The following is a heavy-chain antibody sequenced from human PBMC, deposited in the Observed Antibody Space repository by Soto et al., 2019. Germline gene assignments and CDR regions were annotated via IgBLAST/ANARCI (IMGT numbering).Heavy chain of an antibody. Sequence: PGGSLRLSCAASGFTFSSYAMHWVRQAPGKGLEWVAVISYDGSNKYYADSVKGRFTISRDNSKNTLYPQMNSLRAEDTAVYYCARGPGVSSSSAVDYWGQGTLVTVSS. D-gene: IGHD6-6*01. CDR2: ISYDGSNK. CDR1: GFTFSSYA. CDR3: ARGPGVSSSSAVDY. J-gene: IGHJ4*02. V-gene: IGHV3-30-3*01.